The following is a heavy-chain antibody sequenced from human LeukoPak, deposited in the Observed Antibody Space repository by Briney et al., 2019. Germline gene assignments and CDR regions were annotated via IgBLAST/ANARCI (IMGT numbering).Heavy chain of an antibody. Sequence: SETLSLTCAVSGGSLIDYYWSGIRQPPGKGLEWIGEISHSGSTRYSPSLKSRVTVSVDTSNNQFFLNLTSVTAADTAVYYCARQDKDVWNYYNMDVWGKGTTVTVSS. CDR3: ARQDKDVWNYYNMDV. CDR1: GGSLIDYY. CDR2: ISHSGST. D-gene: IGHD3-3*01. J-gene: IGHJ6*03. V-gene: IGHV4-34*01.